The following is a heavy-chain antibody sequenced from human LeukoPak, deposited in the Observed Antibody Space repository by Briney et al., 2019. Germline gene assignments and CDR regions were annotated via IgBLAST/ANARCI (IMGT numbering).Heavy chain of an antibody. D-gene: IGHD3-22*01. CDR1: GGSISSSSYY. Sequence: SETLSLTCTVSGGSISSSSYYWGWIRQPPGKGLEWIGSIYYSGNTYYNPSLKSRVTISVDTSKNQFSLRLSSVTAADTAVYYCARERYYYDSTSEGNYWGQGTLVTVSS. CDR3: ARERYYYDSTSEGNY. J-gene: IGHJ4*02. CDR2: IYYSGNT. V-gene: IGHV4-39*01.